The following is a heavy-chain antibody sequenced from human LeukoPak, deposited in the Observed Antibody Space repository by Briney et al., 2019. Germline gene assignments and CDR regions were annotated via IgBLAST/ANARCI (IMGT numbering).Heavy chain of an antibody. V-gene: IGHV3-33*01. CDR3: ARDSSGSLDN. J-gene: IGHJ4*02. CDR2: IWYDGSNK. CDR1: GFTFSSYG. D-gene: IGHD6-19*01. Sequence: PGRSLRLSCAASGFTFSSYGMHWVRQAPGKGLEWVAVIWYDGSNKYYADSVKGRFTISRDNSKNTLYLQMNSLRAEDTAVYHCARDSSGSLDNWGQGTLVTVSS.